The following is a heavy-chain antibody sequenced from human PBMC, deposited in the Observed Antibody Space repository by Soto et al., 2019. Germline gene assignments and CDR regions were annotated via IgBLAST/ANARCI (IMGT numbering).Heavy chain of an antibody. J-gene: IGHJ4*02. CDR3: ARAGKYCSSTSCSNTLDY. Sequence: ASVKVSCKASGYTFTRYYIHWVRQAPGQGLEWMGWINPNSGGTNYAQKFQGRVTMTRDTSISTAYMELSRLRSDDTAVYYCARAGKYCSSTSCSNTLDYWGQGTLVTVSS. CDR2: INPNSGGT. CDR1: GYTFTRYY. D-gene: IGHD2-2*01. V-gene: IGHV1-2*02.